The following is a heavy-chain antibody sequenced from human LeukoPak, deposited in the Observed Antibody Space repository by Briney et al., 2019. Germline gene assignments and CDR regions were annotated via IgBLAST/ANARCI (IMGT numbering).Heavy chain of an antibody. CDR1: GFTFSSYG. V-gene: IGHV3-30*02. D-gene: IGHD5-24*01. CDR2: IRYDGSNK. Sequence: GGSLRLSCAASGFTFSSYGMHWVRQAPGKGLEWVAFIRYDGSNKYYADSVKGRFTISRDNSKNTLYLQMNSLRAEDTAVYYCAKDLGYRSPYYFDYWGQGTLVTVSS. CDR3: AKDLGYRSPYYFDY. J-gene: IGHJ4*02.